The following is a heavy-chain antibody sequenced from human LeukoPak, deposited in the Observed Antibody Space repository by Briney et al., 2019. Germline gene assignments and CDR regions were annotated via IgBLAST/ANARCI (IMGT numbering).Heavy chain of an antibody. CDR2: INPNSGGT. CDR1: GYTFTGYY. CDR3: ARVSSYGSGSYYNDWFDP. Sequence: ASVKVSCKASGYTFTGYYTHWVRQAPGQGLEWMGWINPNSGGTNYAQKFQGRVTMTRDTSISTAYMELSRLRSDDTAVYYCARVSSYGSGSYYNDWFDPWGQGTLVTVSS. D-gene: IGHD3-10*01. J-gene: IGHJ5*02. V-gene: IGHV1-2*02.